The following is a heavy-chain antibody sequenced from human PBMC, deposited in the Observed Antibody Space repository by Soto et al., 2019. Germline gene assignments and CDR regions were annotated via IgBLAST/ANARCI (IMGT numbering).Heavy chain of an antibody. CDR2: INPGDSDI. CDR3: ARHEQFYYYYYGMDV. CDR1: GYSFTTCW. D-gene: IGHD4-4*01. V-gene: IGHV5-51*01. Sequence: GASLKISCKASGYSFTTCWIAWVRQMPGKGLEWMGIINPGDSDIRYSPSFQGQVTIPADNSISTAYLQWSSLKASDTAMYYCARHEQFYYYYYGMDVCGQGPAVTVYS. J-gene: IGHJ6*02.